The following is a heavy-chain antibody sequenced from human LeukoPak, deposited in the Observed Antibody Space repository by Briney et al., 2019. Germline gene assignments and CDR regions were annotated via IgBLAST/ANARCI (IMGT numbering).Heavy chain of an antibody. CDR1: GGSLSSYY. Sequence: SDTLSLTCTVSGGSLSSYYWSWIRRPAGKGLEWIGRMFVTGSTNYNPSLSGRVTMSIDKTKNQFSLELTSVTAADTAVYYCARDGYTSAWADLEFFDYWGQGTLVTVSS. J-gene: IGHJ4*02. V-gene: IGHV4-4*07. D-gene: IGHD2-2*02. CDR3: ARDGYTSAWADLEFFDY. CDR2: MFVTGST.